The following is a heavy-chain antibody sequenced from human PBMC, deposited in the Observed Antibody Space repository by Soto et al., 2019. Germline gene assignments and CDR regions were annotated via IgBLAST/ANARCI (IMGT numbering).Heavy chain of an antibody. CDR2: IKQDGGEK. J-gene: IGHJ4*02. V-gene: IGHV3-7*04. D-gene: IGHD3-22*01. CDR3: GRVIVRTSYSDTSGYYLKY. CDR1: GFTFSSYW. Sequence: HPGGSLGLSCAASGFTFSSYWMSWVRQAPGKGLEWVANIKQDGGEKYYVDSVKGRFTISRDNAKNSLYLQMNSLRAEDTAVYYCGRVIVRTSYSDTSGYYLKYWGQGTLVTVSS.